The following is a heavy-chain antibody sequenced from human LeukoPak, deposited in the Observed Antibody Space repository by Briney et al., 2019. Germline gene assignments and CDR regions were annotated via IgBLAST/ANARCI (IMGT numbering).Heavy chain of an antibody. J-gene: IGHJ5*02. Sequence: GSLRLSCAASGFTVSSNYMSWVRQPPGKGLEWIGEINHSGSTNYNPSLKSRVTISVDTSKNQFSLKLSSVTAADTAVYYCAREAGPGYAIWVGFDPWGQGTLVTVSS. CDR2: INHSGST. CDR1: GFTVSSNY. D-gene: IGHD3-16*01. CDR3: AREAGPGYAIWVGFDP. V-gene: IGHV4-34*01.